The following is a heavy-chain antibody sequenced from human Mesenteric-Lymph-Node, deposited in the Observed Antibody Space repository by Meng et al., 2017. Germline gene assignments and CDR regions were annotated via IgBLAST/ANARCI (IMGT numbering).Heavy chain of an antibody. V-gene: IGHV1-18*01. CDR3: AREDRGYCSGGSCYYINWFDP. J-gene: IGHJ5*02. CDR1: GYTFTSYG. Sequence: ASVKVSCKASGYTFTSYGISWVRQAPGQGLEWMGWISAYNGNTNYAQKLQGRVTMTTETSTSTAYMELRSLRSDDTAVYYCAREDRGYCSGGSCYYINWFDPWGQGTLVTVSS. CDR2: ISAYNGNT. D-gene: IGHD2-15*01.